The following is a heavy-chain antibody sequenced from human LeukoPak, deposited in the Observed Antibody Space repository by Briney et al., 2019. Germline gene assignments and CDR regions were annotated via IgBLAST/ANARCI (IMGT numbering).Heavy chain of an antibody. D-gene: IGHD1-7*01. CDR2: ISSSSSTI. CDR3: ARDRVTGTTSRHYMDV. Sequence: GGSLRLSCAASGFTFSSYSMNWVRQAPGKGLEWVSYISSSSSTIYYADSVKGRFTISRDNAKNSLYLQMNSLRAEDTAVYYCARDRVTGTTSRHYMDVWGKGTTVTVSS. J-gene: IGHJ6*03. V-gene: IGHV3-48*01. CDR1: GFTFSSYS.